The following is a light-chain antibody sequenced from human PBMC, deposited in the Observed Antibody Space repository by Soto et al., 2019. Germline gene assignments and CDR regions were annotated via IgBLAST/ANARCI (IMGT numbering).Light chain of an antibody. CDR3: HQYDSWT. CDR2: GAS. J-gene: IGKJ1*01. CDR1: QSVRSTD. V-gene: IGKV3-20*01. Sequence: EIVLTQSPGTLSLSPGERATLSCGASQSVRSTDLAWYQQKPGQAPRLLIYGASSRATGIPDRFSGSGSGTDFTLTISRLEPEDFAVYYCHQYDSWTFGQGTKVDIK.